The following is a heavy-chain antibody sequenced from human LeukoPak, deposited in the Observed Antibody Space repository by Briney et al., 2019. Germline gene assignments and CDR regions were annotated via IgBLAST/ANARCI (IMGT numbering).Heavy chain of an antibody. Sequence: GGSLRLSCAASGFTFSSYGTHWVRQAPGKGLEWVAFIRYDGSNKYYADSVKGRFTISRDNSKNTLYLQMNSLRAEDTAVYYCAKELTPAAISNWFDPWGQGTLVTVSS. J-gene: IGHJ5*02. D-gene: IGHD2-2*01. CDR2: IRYDGSNK. V-gene: IGHV3-30*02. CDR1: GFTFSSYG. CDR3: AKELTPAAISNWFDP.